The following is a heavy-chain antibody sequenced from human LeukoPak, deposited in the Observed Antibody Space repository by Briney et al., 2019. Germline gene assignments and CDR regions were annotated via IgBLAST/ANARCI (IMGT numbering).Heavy chain of an antibody. D-gene: IGHD6-13*01. CDR2: IIPIFGTA. J-gene: IGHJ1*01. CDR3: ARSPIAAAGTEYFQH. CDR1: GGTSSSYA. V-gene: IGHV1-69*06. Sequence: SVKVSCKASGGTSSSYAISWVRQAPGQGLEWMGGIIPIFGTANYAQKFQGRVTITADKSTSTAYMELSSLRSEDTAVYYCARSPIAAAGTEYFQHWGQGTLVTVSS.